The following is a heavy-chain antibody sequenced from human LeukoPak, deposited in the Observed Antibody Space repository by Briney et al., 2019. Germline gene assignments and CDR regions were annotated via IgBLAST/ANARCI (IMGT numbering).Heavy chain of an antibody. D-gene: IGHD3-3*01. CDR3: ARGFWVANAFEI. CDR2: INAGNGNT. V-gene: IGHV1-3*01. J-gene: IGHJ3*02. CDR1: GYTFSSYG. Sequence: ASVKVSCKASGYTFSSYGITWVRQAPGQRLEWMGWINAGNGNTKYSQKFQGRVTITRDTSASTAYMELSSLRSEDTAVYYCARGFWVANAFEIWGQGKMVTVFS.